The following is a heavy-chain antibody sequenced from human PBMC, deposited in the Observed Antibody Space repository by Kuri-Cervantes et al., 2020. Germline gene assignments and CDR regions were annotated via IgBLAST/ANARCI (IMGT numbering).Heavy chain of an antibody. CDR2: LIPIFGTA. J-gene: IGHJ4*02. D-gene: IGHD5-12*01. V-gene: IGHV1-69*13. Sequence: SVKVSCKASGGTFSSYAISWVRQAPGQGLEWMGGLIPIFGTATYAQKFQGRVTITADESTSTAYMELSSLRSEDTAVYYCARDSGYDSNYFDYWGQGTLVTVSS. CDR3: ARDSGYDSNYFDY. CDR1: GGTFSSYA.